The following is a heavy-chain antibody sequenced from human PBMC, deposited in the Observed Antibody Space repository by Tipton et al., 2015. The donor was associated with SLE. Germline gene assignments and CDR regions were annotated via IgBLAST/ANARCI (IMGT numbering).Heavy chain of an antibody. CDR3: ARDPHGDYEGLLDF. Sequence: SLRLSCAASGFTFSTFTMHWVRQSPGKGLEWVAVISSDGSVKFYPDSVRGRFTISRDNSKNTFYLEMNDLRPEDTAVYYCARDPHGDYEGLLDFWGQGTLVTVSS. CDR1: GFTFSTFT. CDR2: ISSDGSVK. D-gene: IGHD4-17*01. V-gene: IGHV3-30*04. J-gene: IGHJ4*02.